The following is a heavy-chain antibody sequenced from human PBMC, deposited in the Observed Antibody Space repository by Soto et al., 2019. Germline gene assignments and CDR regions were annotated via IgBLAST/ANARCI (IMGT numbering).Heavy chain of an antibody. Sequence: SETLSLTCAVYGESFSNHYWTWIRQSPGKGLEWVGEINYSGSTRYNWSLGSRVTISVDTSKNQFSLMVASVTAEDTAVYYCARGVVYRDVGLAYGMDVWGQGTTVTVSS. J-gene: IGHJ6*02. CDR2: INYSGST. CDR1: GESFSNHY. D-gene: IGHD3-22*01. CDR3: ARGVVYRDVGLAYGMDV. V-gene: IGHV4-34*01.